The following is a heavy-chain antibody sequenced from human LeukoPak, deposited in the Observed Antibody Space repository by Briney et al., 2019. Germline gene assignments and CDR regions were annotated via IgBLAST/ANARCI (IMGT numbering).Heavy chain of an antibody. CDR3: ARDSRQSWFYQ. CDR2: IYYSGST. CDR1: GGSISTSSYY. V-gene: IGHV4-39*07. J-gene: IGHJ5*02. Sequence: KTSETLSLTCTVSGGSISTSSYYWGWIRQPPGKGLEWIGTIYYSGSTYYNPSLKSRVTISVDTSKNQFSLKMSSVTAADTAVYYCARDSRQSWFYQWGQGILVTVSS.